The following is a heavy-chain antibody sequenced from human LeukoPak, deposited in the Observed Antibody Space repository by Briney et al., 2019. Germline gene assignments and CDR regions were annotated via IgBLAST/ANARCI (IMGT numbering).Heavy chain of an antibody. V-gene: IGHV3-23*01. Sequence: PGESLSLSCAASGFTFSSYAMSWVRQAPGKGLEWVSAISGGGGSTHYADSVKGRFTISRDNSKNTLYLQMSSLRAGDTAVYYCSKKSFYDKSWLFRGVFFEFWGQGTLVTVSS. J-gene: IGHJ4*01. CDR1: GFTFSSYA. D-gene: IGHD2/OR15-2a*01. CDR2: ISGGGGST. CDR3: SKKSFYDKSWLFRGVFFEF.